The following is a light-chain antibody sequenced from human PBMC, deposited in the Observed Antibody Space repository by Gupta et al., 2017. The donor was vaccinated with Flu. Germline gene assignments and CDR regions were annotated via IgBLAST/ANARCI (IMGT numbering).Light chain of an antibody. CDR3: ATWDNSLIGPV. V-gene: IGLV1-44*01. Sequence: QSVLTQPPSASGTPGQRVTISCSGSSSNIGSTSVNWYRELPGTAPKLLIYSNNQRPSGVPDRFSGSKSGTSASLAISGLQAEDEADYYCATWDNSLIGPVFGDGTKLTVL. CDR1: SSNIGSTS. CDR2: SNN. J-gene: IGLJ3*02.